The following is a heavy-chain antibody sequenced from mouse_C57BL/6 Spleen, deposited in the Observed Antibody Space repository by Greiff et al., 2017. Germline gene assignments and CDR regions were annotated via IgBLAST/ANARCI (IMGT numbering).Heavy chain of an antibody. CDR2: ISSGSSTI. J-gene: IGHJ4*01. CDR3: AGPDGNYEDYYAMDY. V-gene: IGHV5-17*01. CDR1: GFTFGDYG. D-gene: IGHD2-1*01. Sequence: QLVESGGGLVKPGGSLKLSCAASGFTFGDYGMHWVRQAPEKGLEWVAYISSGSSTIYYPDTVTGRFTISRDNAKNTLFLQMTSLRSEDTAMSYCAGPDGNYEDYYAMDYWGQGASVTVSS.